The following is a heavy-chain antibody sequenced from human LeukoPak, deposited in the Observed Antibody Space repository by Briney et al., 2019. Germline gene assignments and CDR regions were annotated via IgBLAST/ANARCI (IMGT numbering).Heavy chain of an antibody. CDR1: GGSFSGYY. J-gene: IGHJ4*02. Sequence: KPSETLSLTCAVYGGSFSGYYWSWIRQPPGKGLERIGEINHSGSTNYNPSLKSRVTISVDTSKNQFSLKLSSVTAADTAVYYCARNYCSSTSCHYDYWGQGTLVTVSS. CDR2: INHSGST. V-gene: IGHV4-34*01. D-gene: IGHD2-2*01. CDR3: ARNYCSSTSCHYDY.